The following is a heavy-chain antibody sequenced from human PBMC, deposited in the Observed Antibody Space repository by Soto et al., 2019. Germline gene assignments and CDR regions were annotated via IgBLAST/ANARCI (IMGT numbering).Heavy chain of an antibody. V-gene: IGHV3-11*05. J-gene: IGHJ4*02. CDR3: ARENSRSEGDETFDY. D-gene: IGHD3-16*01. Sequence: QVQLVESGGALVKPGGSLRLSCATSGFPFSNYYMHWIRQAPGKGLEWVSYISGTGTYTNYADSLKGRFTISRDHAKNSLYLQLNSLRVDDTAVYYCARENSRSEGDETFDYWGQGTLVTVSS. CDR2: ISGTGTYT. CDR1: GFPFSNYY.